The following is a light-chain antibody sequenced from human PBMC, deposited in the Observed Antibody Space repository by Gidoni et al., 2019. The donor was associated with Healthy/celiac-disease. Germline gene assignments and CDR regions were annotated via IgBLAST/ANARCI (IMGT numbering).Light chain of an antibody. J-gene: IGLJ2*01. CDR1: SRDVGSYNL. V-gene: IGLV2-23*02. Sequence: QSALPQPASVSGSPAQSITISCTGPSRDVGSYNLVSWYQQHPGKAPKILIYEVSKRPSGVSNRFSGSKSGNTAALTISGLQAEDEADYYCCSYAGSSTYVVFGGGTKLTVL. CDR2: EVS. CDR3: CSYAGSSTYVV.